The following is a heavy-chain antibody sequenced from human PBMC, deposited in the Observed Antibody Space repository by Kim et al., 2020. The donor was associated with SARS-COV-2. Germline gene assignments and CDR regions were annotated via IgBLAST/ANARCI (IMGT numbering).Heavy chain of an antibody. J-gene: IGHJ4*02. Sequence: GGSLRLSCGASGFNFSDYYMMWIRQAPGKGLEWLSYISSDSSYINYGDSVKGRFTISRDNAKNSLYLQLDGLRADDTAVYYCARGDTSVTTYWGQGTLVTVSS. CDR2: ISSDSSYI. CDR1: GFNFSDYY. CDR3: ARGDTSVTTY. V-gene: IGHV3-11*05. D-gene: IGHD4-17*01.